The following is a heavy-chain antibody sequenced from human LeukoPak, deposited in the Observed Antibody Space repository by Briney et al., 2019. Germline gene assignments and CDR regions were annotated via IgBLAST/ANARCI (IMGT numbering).Heavy chain of an antibody. CDR3: ARYDSSWFDY. J-gene: IGHJ4*02. D-gene: IGHD6-13*01. CDR1: GGSISDYY. V-gene: IGHV4-4*07. Sequence: SETLSLTCTVSGGSISDYYWNWIRQPAGRGLEWIGRIYSSGITNYNPSLKSRVTLSMDTFKNQFSLKLSSVTAAGTAIYYCARYDSSWFDYWGQGTLVTVSS. CDR2: IYSSGIT.